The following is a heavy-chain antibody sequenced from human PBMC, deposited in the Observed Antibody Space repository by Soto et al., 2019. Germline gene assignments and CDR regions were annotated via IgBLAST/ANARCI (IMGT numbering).Heavy chain of an antibody. CDR1: GFTFSTHA. J-gene: IGHJ4*02. CDR2: ISSGGTTT. D-gene: IGHD6-19*01. Sequence: LRLSCAASGFTFSTHAMSWVRQAPGKGLEWVSSISSGGTTTFYAASVEGRFTISRDKSKNTLYLQMSSLRADDTAVYYCAREGGSIGGWFGRKFDSWGQGTQVTVSS. V-gene: IGHV3-23*01. CDR3: AREGGSIGGWFGRKFDS.